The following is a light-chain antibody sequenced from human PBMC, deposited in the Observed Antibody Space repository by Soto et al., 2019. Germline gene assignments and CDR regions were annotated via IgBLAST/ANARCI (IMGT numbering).Light chain of an antibody. V-gene: IGLV1-44*01. CDR2: NNN. Sequence: QSVLTQPPSASGTPGQRVTISCSGSRSNIGSNLVNWYQQLPGTAPKLLMYNNNQRPSGVPDRFSGSKSGTSASLAISGLQSEDEADYRCAAWDDSLNGLVFGGGTKVTVL. CDR3: AAWDDSLNGLV. CDR1: RSNIGSNL. J-gene: IGLJ3*02.